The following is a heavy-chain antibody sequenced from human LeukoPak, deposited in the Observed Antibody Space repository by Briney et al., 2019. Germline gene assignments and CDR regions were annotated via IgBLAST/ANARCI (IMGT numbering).Heavy chain of an antibody. CDR3: ARDKSKVVPATQSPALEI. D-gene: IGHD2-2*01. CDR2: IPYDGSNK. J-gene: IGHJ3*02. V-gene: IGHV3-30*03. Sequence: GGSLRLSCEASGFTFSTYGMHWVRQAPGKGLEWITLIPYDGSNKYYADSVKGRFTISRDNSKNTLYLQMNSLRAEDTAVYYCARDKSKVVPATQSPALEISGQKRQWTLS. CDR1: GFTFSTYG.